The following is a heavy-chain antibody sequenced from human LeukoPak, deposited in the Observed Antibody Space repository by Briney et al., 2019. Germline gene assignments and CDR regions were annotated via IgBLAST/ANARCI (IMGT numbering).Heavy chain of an antibody. CDR1: GFTFSSYS. CDR3: ARDKTYYYDSSGYYEFDP. V-gene: IGHV3-48*04. D-gene: IGHD3-22*01. Sequence: GGSLRLSCAASGFTFSSYSMNWVRQAPGKGLEWVSYISSSGSTIYYADSVKGRFTISRDNAKNSLYLQMNSLGAEDTAVYYCARDKTYYYDSSGYYEFDPWGQGTLVTVSS. CDR2: ISSSGSTI. J-gene: IGHJ5*02.